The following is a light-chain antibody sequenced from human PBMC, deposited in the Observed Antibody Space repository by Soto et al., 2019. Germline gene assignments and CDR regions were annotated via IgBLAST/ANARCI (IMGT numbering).Light chain of an antibody. Sequence: QSALTQPASVSGSPGQSITISCTGTSSDVGAYNYVSWYQQYPGKAPKVIIFEVRKRPSGVSNRFSGSRSGNTASLTISGLQAEDESDYYCSSYTSSSTWVFGGGTKLTVL. V-gene: IGLV2-14*01. CDR1: SSDVGAYNY. CDR3: SSYTSSSTWV. J-gene: IGLJ3*02. CDR2: EVR.